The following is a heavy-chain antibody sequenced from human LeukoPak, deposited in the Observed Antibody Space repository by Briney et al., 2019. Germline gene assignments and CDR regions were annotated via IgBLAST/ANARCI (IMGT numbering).Heavy chain of an antibody. CDR3: ARGPRLVYYFDY. CDR1: GDSVSSNNIA. V-gene: IGHV6-1*01. Sequence: SQTLSLTCAISGDSVSSNNIAWNWIRQSPSRGLEWLGRTYYRSKWYNDYAVSVQSRITINPDTSRNQFSRQLNSVTPEDTAVYYCARGPRLVYYFDYWGQGTLVTVSS. J-gene: IGHJ4*02. CDR2: TYYRSKWYN. D-gene: IGHD6-19*01.